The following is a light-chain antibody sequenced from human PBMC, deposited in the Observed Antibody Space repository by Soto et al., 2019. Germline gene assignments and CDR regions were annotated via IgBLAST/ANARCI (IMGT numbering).Light chain of an antibody. CDR2: AAS. V-gene: IGKV1-39*01. CDR3: QQSHSTPPEYT. CDR1: QSISTY. Sequence: DIQMTQSPSSLSASVGDRVTITCRAGQSISTYLHWYQQKPGKAPKLLIYAASNLQSGVPSRFSGGGSGTHFTLTINSLHPEDSGSYFCQQSHSTPPEYTFGRGTKLEI. J-gene: IGKJ2*01.